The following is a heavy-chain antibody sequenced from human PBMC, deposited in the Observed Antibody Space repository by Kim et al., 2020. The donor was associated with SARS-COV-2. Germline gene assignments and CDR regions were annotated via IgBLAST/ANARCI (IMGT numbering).Heavy chain of an antibody. CDR2: ISYAGSTK. Sequence: GGSLRLSCAASGFTFSSYAMHWVRQAPGKGLEWVAVISYAGSTKYYADSVKGRLTISRDNSKNTLYLKMNSLRAEDTAMYYCARVNDSSGYYPLYFDYWGQRTLVTVSS. J-gene: IGHJ4*02. CDR1: GFTFSSYA. CDR3: ARVNDSSGYYPLYFDY. V-gene: IGHV3-30*04. D-gene: IGHD3-22*01.